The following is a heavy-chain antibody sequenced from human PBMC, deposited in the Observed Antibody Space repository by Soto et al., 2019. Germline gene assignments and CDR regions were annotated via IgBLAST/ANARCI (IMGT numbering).Heavy chain of an antibody. D-gene: IGHD5-18*01. Sequence: DVQLLESGGGLVQPGGCLRLSCVASGFAFSAYDMSWVRQSQGKGLEWVSGISETGSGTYYADSVKGRFTISRDNSKNTLYLQMSSLRAEDTAVYYCAKDTAPQVVWGQGTTVTVSS. J-gene: IGHJ6*02. V-gene: IGHV3-23*01. CDR2: ISETGSGT. CDR1: GFAFSAYD. CDR3: AKDTAPQVV.